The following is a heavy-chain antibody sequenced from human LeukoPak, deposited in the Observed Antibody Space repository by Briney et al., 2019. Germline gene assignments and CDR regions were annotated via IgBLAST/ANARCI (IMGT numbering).Heavy chain of an antibody. J-gene: IGHJ4*02. CDR3: ATQRGSYLWGTDFDY. V-gene: IGHV1-2*02. D-gene: IGHD3-16*01. CDR1: GYTFTGYY. CDR2: IDPNSGDT. Sequence: ASVTVSCKASGYTFTGYYMHWVRQAPGQGLEWMGWIDPNSGDTKYAQKFQGRVTMNRETSISTAYMELSRLRSDDTALYYCATQRGSYLWGTDFDYWGQGTLVTVSS.